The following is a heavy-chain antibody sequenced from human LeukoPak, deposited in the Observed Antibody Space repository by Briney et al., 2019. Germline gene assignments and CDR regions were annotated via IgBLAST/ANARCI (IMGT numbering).Heavy chain of an antibody. D-gene: IGHD1-14*01. CDR3: ARYARKLEPRDY. J-gene: IGHJ4*02. CDR1: GGSISSGDYY. V-gene: IGHV4-30-4*08. CDR2: IYYSGST. Sequence: SETLSLTCTVSGGSISSGDYYWRWIRQPPGKGLEWIGYIYYSGSTYYNPSLKSRVTISVDTSKNQFSLKLSSVTAADTAVYYCARYARKLEPRDYWGQGTLVTVSS.